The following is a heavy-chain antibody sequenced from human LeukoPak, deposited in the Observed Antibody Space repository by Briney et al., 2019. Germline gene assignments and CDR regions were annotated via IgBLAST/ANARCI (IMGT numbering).Heavy chain of an antibody. CDR3: AMSYYYDSSGYYYEAFDI. D-gene: IGHD3-22*01. Sequence: ASVKVSYKASGYTFTSYDINWVRQATGQGLEWMGWMNPNSGNTGYAQKFQGRVTITRNTSISTAYMELSSLRSEDTAVYYCAMSYYYDSSGYYYEAFDIWGQGTMVTVSS. V-gene: IGHV1-8*03. CDR2: MNPNSGNT. J-gene: IGHJ3*02. CDR1: GYTFTSYD.